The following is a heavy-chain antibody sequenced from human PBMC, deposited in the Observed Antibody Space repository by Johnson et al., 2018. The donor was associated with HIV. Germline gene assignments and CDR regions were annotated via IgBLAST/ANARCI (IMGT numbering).Heavy chain of an antibody. V-gene: IGHV3-15*01. CDR1: GFIFSNAW. D-gene: IGHD3-3*01. Sequence: MQLVESGGGSVKPGGSLRLSCAASGFIFSNAWMSWVRQAPGKGLEWAGHIKNKADGGTTEYAAPVKGRFTISRDDSKNMLYLQINSLKTEDTAVYYCTTGELWNGYYLHDAFDIWGQGTMVTVSS. J-gene: IGHJ3*02. CDR3: TTGELWNGYYLHDAFDI. CDR2: IKNKADGGTT.